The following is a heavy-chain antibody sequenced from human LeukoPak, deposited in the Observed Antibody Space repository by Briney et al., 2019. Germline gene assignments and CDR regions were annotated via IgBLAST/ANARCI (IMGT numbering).Heavy chain of an antibody. V-gene: IGHV3-9*01. CDR1: VFTFDDYS. CDR3: AKDRGYSYGTNSPIDY. J-gene: IGHJ4*02. Sequence: GGSLRLSCAASVFTFDDYSKHWVRQAPGKGLEWVLGISWNSGSIGYADSVKGRFTISRDNAKNSLYLQMNSLRAEDTALYYCAKDRGYSYGTNSPIDYWGQGTLVTVSS. D-gene: IGHD5-18*01. CDR2: ISWNSGSI.